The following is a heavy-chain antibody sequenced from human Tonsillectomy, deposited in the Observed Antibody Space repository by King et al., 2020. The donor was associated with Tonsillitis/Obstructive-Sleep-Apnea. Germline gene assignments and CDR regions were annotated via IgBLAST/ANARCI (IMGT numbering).Heavy chain of an antibody. V-gene: IGHV3-53*01. CDR2: IYRGGST. J-gene: IGHJ4*02. Sequence: VQLVESGGGLIQPGGSLRLSCAASGFTVSSNYMSWVRQAPGKGLEWVSVIYRGGSTYYADSVKGRFTISRDNSKNTLYVQMNSLRAEDTAVYYCARGRGAWPQSGFDYWGQGTLVTVSS. CDR3: ARGRGAWPQSGFDY. CDR1: GFTVSSNY. D-gene: IGHD2-21*02.